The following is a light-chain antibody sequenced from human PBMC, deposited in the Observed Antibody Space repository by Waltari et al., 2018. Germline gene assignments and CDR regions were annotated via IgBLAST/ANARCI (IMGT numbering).Light chain of an antibody. CDR2: EVG. Sequence: QSALTQPASVSGSPGQSITIPCTGTTSHVGGYDYVSWYQHHPGRAPKLMIYEVGYRPSGVSNRFYGSKSGNTASLTISGLQAEDEADYYCSSYTSGGTHVFGTGTKATVL. CDR3: SSYTSGGTHV. J-gene: IGLJ1*01. V-gene: IGLV2-14*01. CDR1: TSHVGGYDY.